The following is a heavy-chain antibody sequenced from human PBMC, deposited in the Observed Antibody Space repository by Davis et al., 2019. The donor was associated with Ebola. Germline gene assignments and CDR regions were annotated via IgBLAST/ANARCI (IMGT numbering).Heavy chain of an antibody. V-gene: IGHV3-48*03. CDR2: IHYNEASK. J-gene: IGHJ4*02. Sequence: GESLKISCAASGFTFSSYEMNWVRQAPGKGLEWVSYIHYNEASKYYADSVKGRFTISRDNAKNSLYLQMNSLRVEDTAVYYCARGIMKYYFEYWGQGSLVTVSP. CDR1: GFTFSSYE. D-gene: IGHD3-16*01. CDR3: ARGIMKYYFEY.